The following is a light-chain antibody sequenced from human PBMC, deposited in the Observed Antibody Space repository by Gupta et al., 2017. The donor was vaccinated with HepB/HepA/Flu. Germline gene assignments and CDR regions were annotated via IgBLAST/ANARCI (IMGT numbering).Light chain of an antibody. Sequence: EVVLTQSPGTLSLSTGARATLSCRASRSVSSDFLGWYQQKPGQAPRLLIFGASNRATGLPDRFSGSGSGTDFTLTISRLEPEDFAVYYCHQESISPGTFGRGTKVEIK. CDR1: RSVSSDF. V-gene: IGKV3-20*01. CDR3: HQESISPGT. J-gene: IGKJ1*01. CDR2: GAS.